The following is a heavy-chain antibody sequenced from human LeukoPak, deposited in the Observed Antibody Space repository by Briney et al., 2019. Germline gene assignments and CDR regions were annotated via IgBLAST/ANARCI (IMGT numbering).Heavy chain of an antibody. Sequence: ASVKVSCKASGYTFTSYDINWVRQATGQWLEWMGWMNPNSGNTGYAQKFQGRVTMTRNTSISTAYMELSSLRSEDTAVYYCAREGDSSSWAWAFYIWGQGTIVTVSS. D-gene: IGHD6-6*01. CDR3: AREGDSSSWAWAFYI. CDR1: GYTFTSYD. V-gene: IGHV1-8*01. CDR2: MNPNSGNT. J-gene: IGHJ3*02.